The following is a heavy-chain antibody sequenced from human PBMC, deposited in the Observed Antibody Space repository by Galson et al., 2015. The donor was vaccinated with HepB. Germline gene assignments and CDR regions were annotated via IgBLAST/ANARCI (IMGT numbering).Heavy chain of an antibody. CDR3: AKGSRYSSGWYTLWYYFDY. CDR2: ISYDGSNK. D-gene: IGHD6-19*01. V-gene: IGHV3-30*18. CDR1: GFSVSNSG. Sequence: SLRLSCAVSGFSVSNSGMHWVRQAPGKGLEWVAVISYDGSNKYYADSVKGRFTISRDNSKNTLYLQMNSLRAEDTAVYYCAKGSRYSSGWYTLWYYFDYWGQGTLVTVSS. J-gene: IGHJ4*02.